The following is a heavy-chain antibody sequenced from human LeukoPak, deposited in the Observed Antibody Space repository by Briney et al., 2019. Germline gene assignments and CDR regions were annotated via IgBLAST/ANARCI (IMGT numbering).Heavy chain of an antibody. D-gene: IGHD3-3*01. CDR3: ARGCLEWLLSGYYYYYYMDV. J-gene: IGHJ6*03. Sequence: SETLSLTCTVSGGSISSYYWSWIRQPPGKGLEWIGYIYYSGSTNYNPSLKTRVTISVDTSKNQFSLKLSSVTAAATAVYYCARGCLEWLLSGYYYYYYMDVWGKGTPVTVSS. CDR1: GGSISSYY. V-gene: IGHV4-59*01. CDR2: IYYSGST.